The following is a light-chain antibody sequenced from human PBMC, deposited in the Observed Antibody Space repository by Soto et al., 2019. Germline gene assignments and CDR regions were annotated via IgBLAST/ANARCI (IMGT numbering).Light chain of an antibody. CDR3: ETWDSDTRV. J-gene: IGLJ3*02. CDR1: SGHSSYI. CDR2: LEGSGSY. Sequence: QPVLTQSSSASASLGSSVKLTCTLSSGHSSYIIAWHQQQPGKAPRYLMKLEGSGSYNKGSGVPDRFSGSGSGADRYLTISNLQFEDEADYYCETWDSDTRVFGGGTKLPVL. V-gene: IGLV4-60*02.